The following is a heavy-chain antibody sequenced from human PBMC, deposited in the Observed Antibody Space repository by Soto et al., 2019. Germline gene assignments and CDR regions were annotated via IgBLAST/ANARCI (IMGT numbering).Heavy chain of an antibody. V-gene: IGHV4-4*02. CDR1: SASIDNN. D-gene: IGHD6-19*01. CDR2: IHQSGIS. J-gene: IGHJ4*02. Sequence: QMQLLESGPGLVKPSETLSLTCAVSSASIDNNWNWVRQPPGKGLEWIGEIHQSGISYKNPSLKSRGTMSVDKSKNQFSLILSSVTAADTAVYFCARSFGWYAFDQWGQGTLVTVSS. CDR3: ARSFGWYAFDQ.